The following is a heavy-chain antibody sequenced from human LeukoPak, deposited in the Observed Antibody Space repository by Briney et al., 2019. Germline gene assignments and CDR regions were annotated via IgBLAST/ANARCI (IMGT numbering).Heavy chain of an antibody. CDR3: AKAAPIEFYNYNEMGYFFDY. CDR2: ISWHSSSI. D-gene: IGHD5-24*01. J-gene: IGHJ4*02. CDR1: GFTFDNYA. Sequence: GGSLRLSCVASGFTFDNYAMHWVRQAPGKGLEWVSGISWHSSSIGYADFVKGRFTISRDNAKNSLYLQMNSLGAEDTALYYCAKAAPIEFYNYNEMGYFFDYWGQGTLVTVSS. V-gene: IGHV3-9*01.